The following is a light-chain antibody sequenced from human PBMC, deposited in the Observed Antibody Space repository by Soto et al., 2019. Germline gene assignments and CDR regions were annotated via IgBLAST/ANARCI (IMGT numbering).Light chain of an antibody. CDR2: GAS. Sequence: ELVMTQSPATLSVSPGERATLFCRASQSISSNLAWYQQKPGQAPRLLIYGASARATGIPDRFSGSGSGTEFTLTISSLQSEDFAVYYCQQYHNWPPYTFGQGTKLEIK. V-gene: IGKV3-15*01. CDR1: QSISSN. CDR3: QQYHNWPPYT. J-gene: IGKJ2*01.